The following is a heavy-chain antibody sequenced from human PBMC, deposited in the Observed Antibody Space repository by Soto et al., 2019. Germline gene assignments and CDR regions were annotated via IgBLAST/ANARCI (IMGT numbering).Heavy chain of an antibody. CDR3: ARGIPRGYSYGSYYFDY. D-gene: IGHD5-18*01. V-gene: IGHV3-53*01. CDR2: IYSGGRT. CDR1: GFTVSSNY. Sequence: LRLSCAASGFTVSSNYMTWVRQAPGKGLEWVSVIYSGGRTYYADSVKGRFTISRDNSKNTLYLQMNSLRAEDTAVYYCARGIPRGYSYGSYYFDYWGQGTLVTVSS. J-gene: IGHJ4*02.